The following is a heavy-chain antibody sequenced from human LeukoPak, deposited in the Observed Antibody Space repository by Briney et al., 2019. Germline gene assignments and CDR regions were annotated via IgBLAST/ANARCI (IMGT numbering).Heavy chain of an antibody. J-gene: IGHJ1*01. CDR2: ISAYNGNT. CDR3: ARGDQQLWGLAEYFQH. V-gene: IGHV1-18*01. CDR1: GYTFTSYG. Sequence: GASVKVSCRASGYTFTSYGISWVRQAPGQGVEWMGWISAYNGNTNYAQKLQGRVTMTTDTSTSTAYMELRSLRSDDTAVYYCARGDQQLWGLAEYFQHWGQGTLVTVSS. D-gene: IGHD5-18*01.